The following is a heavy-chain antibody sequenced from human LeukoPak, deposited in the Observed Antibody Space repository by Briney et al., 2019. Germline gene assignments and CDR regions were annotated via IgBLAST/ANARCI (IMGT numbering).Heavy chain of an antibody. V-gene: IGHV1-69*13. J-gene: IGHJ4*02. CDR2: IIPIFGTA. Sequence: SVKVSCKASGGTLSSYTITWVRQAPGQGLEWMGGIIPIFGTADYAQKFQGRVTITADESTSTAYMELSSLRSEDTAVYYCAIPGVSDYWGQGTLVTVSP. CDR1: GGTLSSYT. CDR3: AIPGVSDY.